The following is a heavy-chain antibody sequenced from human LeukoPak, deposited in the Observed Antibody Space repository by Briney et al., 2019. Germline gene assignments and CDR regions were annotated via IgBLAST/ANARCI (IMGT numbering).Heavy chain of an antibody. CDR1: GYSFTCYW. CDR3: ARIPISYGDYASYHYYYMDV. D-gene: IGHD4-17*01. V-gene: IGHV5-51*01. CDR2: IYPGDFDT. Sequence: GECLKISCKGSGYSFTCYWIGWVRQMPGKGLEWMGIIYPGDFDTRYRPSFQGHVTISADKSISTAYLQWSSLKASHTAMYYCARIPISYGDYASYHYYYMDVWGKGTTVTVSS. J-gene: IGHJ6*03.